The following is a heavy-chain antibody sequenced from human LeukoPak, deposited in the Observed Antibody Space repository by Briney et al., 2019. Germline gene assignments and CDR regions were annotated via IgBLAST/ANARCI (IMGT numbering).Heavy chain of an antibody. CDR3: ARSGVGASQLDY. J-gene: IGHJ4*02. D-gene: IGHD1-26*01. CDR2: IYYSGST. V-gene: IGHV4-39*01. Sequence: PSETLSLTCTVSGGSISSSSYYWGWIRQPPGKGLEWIGSIYYSGSTYYNSSLKSRVTISVDTSKNQFSLKLSSVTAADTAIYYCARSGVGASQLDYWGQGTLVTVSS. CDR1: GGSISSSSYY.